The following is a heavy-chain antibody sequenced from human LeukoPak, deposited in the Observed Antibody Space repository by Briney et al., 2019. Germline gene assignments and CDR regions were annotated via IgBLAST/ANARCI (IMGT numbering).Heavy chain of an antibody. Sequence: GGSLILSCTASGSSSSNFWMSWVRQAPGKGVEWVANIRQNGSEETYIDSVKGRFINSRDNAKNSLSLQMNSLRGEDTAVYYCADPGVGYWGQGTLVTVSS. D-gene: IGHD1-26*01. CDR2: IRQNGSEE. J-gene: IGHJ4*02. CDR3: ADPGVGY. CDR1: GSSSSNFW. V-gene: IGHV3-7*01.